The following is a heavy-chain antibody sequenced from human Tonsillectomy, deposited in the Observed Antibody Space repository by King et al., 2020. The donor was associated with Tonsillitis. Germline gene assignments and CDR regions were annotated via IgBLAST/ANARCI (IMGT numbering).Heavy chain of an antibody. Sequence: VQLVESGAEVKKPGASVKVSCKASGYTFTGYHMHWVRQARGQGLEWMGWISPNSGGTNYAQMFQGRVTMTSDTSITTAYMELRGLRSDDTAVYYCAKIGTAYGAFDIWGQGTMVTVSS. J-gene: IGHJ3*02. CDR3: AKIGTAYGAFDI. CDR1: GYTFTGYH. V-gene: IGHV1-2*02. D-gene: IGHD3-10*01. CDR2: ISPNSGGT.